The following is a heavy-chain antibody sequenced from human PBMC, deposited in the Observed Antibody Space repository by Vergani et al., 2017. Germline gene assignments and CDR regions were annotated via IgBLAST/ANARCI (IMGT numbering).Heavy chain of an antibody. CDR1: GGSISSYY. CDR2: IYYSGST. V-gene: IGHV4-59*01. CDR3: ARRLVGATVGYYFDY. J-gene: IGHJ4*02. Sequence: QVQLQESGPGLVKPSETLSLTCTVSGGSISSYYWSWIRQPPGKGLEWIGYIYYSGSTTYNPSLKSRVTISVDTSKNQFSLKLSSVTAADTAVYYCARRLVGATVGYYFDYWGQGTLVTVSS. D-gene: IGHD1-26*01.